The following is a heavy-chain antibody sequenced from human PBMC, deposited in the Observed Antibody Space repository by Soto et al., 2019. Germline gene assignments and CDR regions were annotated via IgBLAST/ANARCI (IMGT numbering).Heavy chain of an antibody. CDR1: ADSVSSNSAA. Sequence: SPTLSLTCALSADSVSSNSAAWNWIRQSPSRGLEWLGRTYYRSKWYNDYAVSVKSRITINPDTSKNQFSLQLNSVTPEDTAVYYCARDLKWEPYYYYGMDVWGQGTTVTVSS. D-gene: IGHD1-26*01. J-gene: IGHJ6*02. V-gene: IGHV6-1*01. CDR3: ARDLKWEPYYYYGMDV. CDR2: TYYRSKWYN.